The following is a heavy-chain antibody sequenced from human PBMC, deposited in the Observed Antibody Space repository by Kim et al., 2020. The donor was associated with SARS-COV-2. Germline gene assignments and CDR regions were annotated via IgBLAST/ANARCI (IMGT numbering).Heavy chain of an antibody. CDR2: IGSQATSYAT. CDR1: GFTFSGSA. Sequence: GGSLRLSCAASGFTFSGSAMHWVRQASGKGLEWVGHIGSQATSYATAYAASVRGRFIISRDDSENTASLQMHGLKTEDTAVYFCTLDGPIYRSGPNPDYYGMDIWGQGTTVTVSS. V-gene: IGHV3-73*01. CDR3: TLDGPIYRSGPNPDYYGMDI. D-gene: IGHD6-25*01. J-gene: IGHJ6*02.